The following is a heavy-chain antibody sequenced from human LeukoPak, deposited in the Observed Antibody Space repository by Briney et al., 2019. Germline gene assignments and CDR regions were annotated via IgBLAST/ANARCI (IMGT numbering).Heavy chain of an antibody. V-gene: IGHV3-15*01. CDR1: GFTFSNAW. J-gene: IGHJ4*02. CDR2: IKSKTDGGTT. CDR3: TRIKGGATRCFDY. Sequence: GGSLRLSCAASGFTFSNAWMSWVRQAPGRGLEWVGRIKSKTDGGTTDYAAPVKGRFTISRDDSKNTLYLQMNSLKTEDTAVYYCTRIKGGATRCFDYWGQGTLVTVSS. D-gene: IGHD1-26*01.